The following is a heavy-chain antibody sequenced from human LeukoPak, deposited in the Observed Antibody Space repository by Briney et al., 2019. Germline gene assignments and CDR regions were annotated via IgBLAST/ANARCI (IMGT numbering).Heavy chain of an antibody. CDR1: GYTFTSYA. Sequence: GASVKVSCKASGYTFTSYAMHWVRQAPGQRLEWMGWINAGNGNTKYSQKFQGRVTITRDTSASTAYMELSSLRSEDTAVYYCARDEHDILTGYNYWGQGTLVTVSS. V-gene: IGHV1-3*01. CDR2: INAGNGNT. J-gene: IGHJ4*02. CDR3: ARDEHDILTGYNY. D-gene: IGHD3-9*01.